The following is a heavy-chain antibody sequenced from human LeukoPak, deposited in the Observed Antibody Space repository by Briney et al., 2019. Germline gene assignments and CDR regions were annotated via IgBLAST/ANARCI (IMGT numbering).Heavy chain of an antibody. V-gene: IGHV1-18*01. CDR3: AGGLMREYNSGWYMHSFDY. D-gene: IGHD6-19*01. Sequence: ASVKVSCKTSGYTFTSYGITWVRQAPGQGLEWMGWISAYIGNTNYAQKFQDRVTMTTDTMTTDTSTSTAYMEVRNLRSDDTAVYYCAGGLMREYNSGWYMHSFDYWGQGTLVTVSS. J-gene: IGHJ4*02. CDR2: ISAYIGNT. CDR1: GYTFTSYG.